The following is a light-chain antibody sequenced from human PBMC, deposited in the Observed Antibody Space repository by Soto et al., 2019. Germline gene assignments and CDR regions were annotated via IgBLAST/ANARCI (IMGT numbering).Light chain of an antibody. CDR2: KVS. CDR3: LQGTHWPPT. V-gene: IGKV2-30*02. Sequence: DVLMTQSPLSLPVTLGQPASISCKSSQSLVHSDGNTYLSWFQQRPGQPPRRLICKVSNRDSAVPDRFGGSGSGSDFTWKISRVEAEDVGVYYCLQGTHWPPTFGGGTKVEIK. J-gene: IGKJ4*01. CDR1: QSLVHSDGNTY.